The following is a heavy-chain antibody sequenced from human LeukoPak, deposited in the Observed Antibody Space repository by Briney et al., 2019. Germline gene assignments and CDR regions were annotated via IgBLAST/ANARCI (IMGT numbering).Heavy chain of an antibody. D-gene: IGHD6-19*01. Sequence: PGGSLRLSCAASGFTFSNYEMSWLRQAPGKGLEWVSYISSGGSTIFYADSVKGRFTISRGNAKNSLSLQMNSLRAEDTAVYYCASEGAVVKFDAFDIWGQGTMVTVSS. CDR3: ASEGAVVKFDAFDI. V-gene: IGHV3-48*03. J-gene: IGHJ3*02. CDR2: ISSGGSTI. CDR1: GFTFSNYE.